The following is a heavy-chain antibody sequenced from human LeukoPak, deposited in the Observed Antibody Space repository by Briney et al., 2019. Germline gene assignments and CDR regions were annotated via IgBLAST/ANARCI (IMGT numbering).Heavy chain of an antibody. CDR1: GFTFDDYG. D-gene: IGHD1-26*01. CDR2: INWNGGST. V-gene: IGHV3-20*04. J-gene: IGHJ3*02. Sequence: GGSLRLSCAASGFTFDDYGMSWVRQAPGKGLEWVSGINWNGGSTGYAASVKCRFTISRDNAKNSLYLQMNSLRAEDTALYYCARLGVGATRDAFDIWGQGTMVTVSS. CDR3: ARLGVGATRDAFDI.